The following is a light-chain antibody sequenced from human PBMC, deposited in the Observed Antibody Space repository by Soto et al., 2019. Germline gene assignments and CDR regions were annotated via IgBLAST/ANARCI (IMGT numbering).Light chain of an antibody. J-gene: IGKJ1*01. Sequence: DIQMTQSPSTLSASVGARVTITCRASQSISSWLAWYQQKPGKAPKLLIYDASSLESGVPSRFSGSGSGTEITLTISSLQPDDFATYYCQQYNSYWTFGQGAKVDIK. V-gene: IGKV1-5*01. CDR2: DAS. CDR1: QSISSW. CDR3: QQYNSYWT.